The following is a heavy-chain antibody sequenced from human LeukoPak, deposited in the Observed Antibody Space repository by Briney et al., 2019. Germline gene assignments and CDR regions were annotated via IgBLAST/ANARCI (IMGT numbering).Heavy chain of an antibody. CDR2: ISGSGGST. Sequence: GGSLRLSCAASGFTFTSYAMSWVRQAPGKGLEWVSAISGSGGSTYYADSVKGRFTISRDNSKNTLYLQMNSLRAEDTAVYYCARASSNYDFWSGCKYWGQGTLVTVST. J-gene: IGHJ4*02. CDR1: GFTFTSYA. D-gene: IGHD3-3*01. V-gene: IGHV3-23*01. CDR3: ARASSNYDFWSGCKY.